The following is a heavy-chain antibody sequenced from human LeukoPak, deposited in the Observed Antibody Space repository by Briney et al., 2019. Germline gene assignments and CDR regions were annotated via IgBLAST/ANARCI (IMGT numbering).Heavy chain of an antibody. D-gene: IGHD3-22*01. CDR1: GYTFTGYY. V-gene: IGHV1-18*04. CDR2: ISAYDGNT. Sequence: ASVKVSCKASGYTFTGYYMHWVRQAPGQGLEWMGWISAYDGNTNYAQKLQGRVTMTTDTSTSTAYMELRSLRSDDTAVYYCARDLREPRYYYDSSGGHYFDYWGQGTLVTVSS. J-gene: IGHJ4*02. CDR3: ARDLREPRYYYDSSGGHYFDY.